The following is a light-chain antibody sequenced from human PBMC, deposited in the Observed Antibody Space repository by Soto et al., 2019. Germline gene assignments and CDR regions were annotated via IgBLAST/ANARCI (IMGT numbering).Light chain of an antibody. CDR1: SSNIGSNY. CDR3: AAWDDSLSVHVV. J-gene: IGLJ2*01. V-gene: IGLV1-47*02. Sequence: QSVLTQPPSESGTPGQRVTISCSGSSSNIGSNYVYWYQQLPGTAPKLLIYSNNQRPSGVPDRFSGSKSGTSASLAISGLRSEDEADYYCAAWDDSLSVHVVFGGGTKLTVL. CDR2: SNN.